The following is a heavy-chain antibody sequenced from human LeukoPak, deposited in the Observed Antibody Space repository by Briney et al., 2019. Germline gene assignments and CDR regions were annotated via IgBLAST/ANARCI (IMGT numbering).Heavy chain of an antibody. J-gene: IGHJ4*02. Sequence: ASVKVSCKASDYTFIADGIGWVRQAPGQGLEWMGWISSYNGNTNYAQKFQGRVTMTTDTSTSTAYMELRSLRSDDTAVYYCARKNWEAYDYWGQGTLVTVSS. CDR3: ARKNWEAYDY. V-gene: IGHV1-18*01. D-gene: IGHD7-27*01. CDR1: DYTFIADG. CDR2: ISSYNGNT.